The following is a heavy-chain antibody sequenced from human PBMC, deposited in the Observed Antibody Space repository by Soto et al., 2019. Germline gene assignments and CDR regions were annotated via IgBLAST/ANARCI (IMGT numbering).Heavy chain of an antibody. V-gene: IGHV3-30-3*01. CDR3: ARDLRPGGYYDILTGYYQPPPTRASTPYYYYGMDV. Sequence: GGSLRLSCAASGFTFSSYAMHWVRQAPGKGLEWVAVISYDGSNKYYADSVKGRFTISRDNSKNTLYLQMNSLRAEDTAVYYCARDLRPGGYYDILTGYYQPPPTRASTPYYYYGMDVWGQGTTVTVSS. J-gene: IGHJ6*02. D-gene: IGHD3-9*01. CDR2: ISYDGSNK. CDR1: GFTFSSYA.